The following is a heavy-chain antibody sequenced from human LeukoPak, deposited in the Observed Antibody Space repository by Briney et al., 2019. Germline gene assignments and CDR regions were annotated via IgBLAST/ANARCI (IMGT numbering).Heavy chain of an antibody. V-gene: IGHV3-30*04. J-gene: IGHJ4*02. CDR2: ISYDGSNK. CDR3: ARALADSRGYYLGFDY. Sequence: GGSLRLSCAASGFTFSSYAMHWVRQAPGKGLEWVAVISYDGSNKYYADSVKGRFTISRDNSKNTLYLQMNSLRAEDTAVYYCARALADSRGYYLGFDYWGQGTPVTVSS. CDR1: GFTFSSYA. D-gene: IGHD3-22*01.